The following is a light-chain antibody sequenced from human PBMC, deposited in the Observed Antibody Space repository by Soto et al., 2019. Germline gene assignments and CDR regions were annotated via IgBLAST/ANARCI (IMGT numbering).Light chain of an antibody. CDR2: GAS. CDR1: QSISNNY. J-gene: IGKJ1*01. V-gene: IGKV3-20*01. CDR3: QQYGRSPQAAWT. Sequence: EIVLTQSPGTLSLSPGERATLSCRASQSISNNYLAWYQQKPGQAPRLLIYGASSRATGIPDRFSGSGSGTDFTLTVSRLETVDFAVYYCQQYGRSPQAAWTFGQGTKVEIK.